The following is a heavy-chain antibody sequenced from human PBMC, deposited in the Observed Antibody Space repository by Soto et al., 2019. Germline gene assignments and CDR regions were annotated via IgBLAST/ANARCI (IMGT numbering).Heavy chain of an antibody. V-gene: IGHV1-69*13. CDR3: ARVGAGPFDP. D-gene: IGHD3-16*01. CDR1: GGTFSSYA. J-gene: IGHJ5*02. CDR2: IIPIFGTA. Sequence: ASVKVSCKASGGTFSSYAISWVRQAPGQGLEWMGGIIPIFGTANYAQKFQGRVTITADESTSTAYMELSSLRSEDTAVYYCARVGAGPFDPWGQGTLVTVSS.